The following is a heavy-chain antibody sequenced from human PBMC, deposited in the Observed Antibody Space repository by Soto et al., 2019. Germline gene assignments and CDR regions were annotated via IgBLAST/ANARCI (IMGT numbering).Heavy chain of an antibody. CDR2: ISSSSSYI. J-gene: IGHJ6*02. D-gene: IGHD2-15*01. CDR3: ARLLRYCSGGSCYYYGMDV. Sequence: GESLKISCAASGFTFSSYSMNWVRQAPGKGLEWVSSISSSSSYIYYADSVKGRFTISRDNAKNSLYLQMNSLRAEDTAVYYCARLLRYCSGGSCYYYGMDVWGQGTTVTVSS. V-gene: IGHV3-21*01. CDR1: GFTFSSYS.